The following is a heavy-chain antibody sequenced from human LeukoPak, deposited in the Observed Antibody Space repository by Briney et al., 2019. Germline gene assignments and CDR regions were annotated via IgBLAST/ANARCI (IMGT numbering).Heavy chain of an antibody. CDR1: GGSLSGYY. J-gene: IGHJ4*02. CDR2: INHSGST. CDR3: ARGPYCGGECYFDY. Sequence: SETLSLTCAVYGGSLSGYYWSWIRQPPGKGLEWIGEINHSGSTKYNPSLKSRVTISEDMSKKQFSLKLTSVTAADTAVYYCARGPYCGGECYFDYWGQGTLVTVSS. V-gene: IGHV4-34*01. D-gene: IGHD2-21*01.